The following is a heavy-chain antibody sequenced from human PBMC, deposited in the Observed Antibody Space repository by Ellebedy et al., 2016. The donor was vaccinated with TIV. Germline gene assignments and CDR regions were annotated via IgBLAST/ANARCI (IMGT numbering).Heavy chain of an antibody. Sequence: GESLKISCAASGFSFSSYGMHWVRQAPGKGLEWVAVIWYDGFNKDYADSVKGRFTISRDNSKNTLNLEMNSLRAEDTAVYYCSRGGGCGGGTCYYPDFWGQGTLVTVSS. J-gene: IGHJ4*02. CDR1: GFSFSSYG. CDR2: IWYDGFNK. D-gene: IGHD2-15*01. V-gene: IGHV3-33*01. CDR3: SRGGGCGGGTCYYPDF.